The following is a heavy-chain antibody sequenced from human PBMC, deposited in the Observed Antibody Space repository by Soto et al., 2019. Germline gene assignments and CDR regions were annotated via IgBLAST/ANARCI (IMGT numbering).Heavy chain of an antibody. D-gene: IGHD6-19*01. J-gene: IGHJ4*02. CDR2: ISGSGGST. CDR1: GFTFSSYA. CDR3: AKDRVAVAGPSVYYFDY. V-gene: IGHV3-23*01. Sequence: GGSLRLSCAASGFTFSSYAMSWVRQAPGKGLEWVSAISGSGGSTYYADSVKGRFTISRDNSKNTLYLQMNSLRAEDTAVYYCAKDRVAVAGPSVYYFDYWGQGTLVTVSS.